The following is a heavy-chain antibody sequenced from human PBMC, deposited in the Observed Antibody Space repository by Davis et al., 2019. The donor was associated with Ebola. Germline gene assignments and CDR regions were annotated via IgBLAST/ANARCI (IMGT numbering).Heavy chain of an antibody. CDR2: IYYRGTT. J-gene: IGHJ6*04. Sequence: MPSETLSLTCTVSGGSVSSGSYYWSWVRQPPGKGLEWIGFIYYRGTTNYNLSLKSRVTMSVDMSKNQFSLNMSSVTAADTAVYYCARILAHFYGMDVWGKGTTVTVSS. CDR3: ARILAHFYGMDV. CDR1: GGSVSSGSYY. V-gene: IGHV4-61*01.